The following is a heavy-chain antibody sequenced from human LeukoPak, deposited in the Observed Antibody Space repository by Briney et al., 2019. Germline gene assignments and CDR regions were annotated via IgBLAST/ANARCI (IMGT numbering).Heavy chain of an antibody. Sequence: GGSLRLSCAASGFTFSSYGMHWVRQAPGKGLEWVAIIWYDGSNNYYADSVKGRFTISRDDSKNTLSLQMNSLRAEDTAVYYCARDSIAVAGCFDSWGQGTLVTVSS. D-gene: IGHD6-19*01. CDR1: GFTFSSYG. CDR2: IWYDGSNN. CDR3: ARDSIAVAGCFDS. V-gene: IGHV3-33*01. J-gene: IGHJ4*02.